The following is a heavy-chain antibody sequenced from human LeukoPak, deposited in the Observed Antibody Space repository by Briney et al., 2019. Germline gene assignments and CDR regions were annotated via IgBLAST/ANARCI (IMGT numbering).Heavy chain of an antibody. V-gene: IGHV3-11*01. D-gene: IGHD3-10*01. CDR2: ISSSGSTI. J-gene: IGHJ6*02. CDR3: AREATMVRGVLMDV. Sequence: GGSLRLSCAASGFTFSDYYMSWVRQAPGKGLEWVSYISSSGSTIYYADSVKGRFTISRDNAKNSLYLQMNSLRAEDTAVYYCAREATMVRGVLMDVWAQGTTVTVS. CDR1: GFTFSDYY.